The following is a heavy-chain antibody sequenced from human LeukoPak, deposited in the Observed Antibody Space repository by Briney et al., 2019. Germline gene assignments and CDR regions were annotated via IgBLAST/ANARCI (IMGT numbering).Heavy chain of an antibody. CDR1: GFTFNNYA. Sequence: GGSLRLSCAASGFTFNNYAMSWVRQAPGEGLDWVSALSANGGNTYYADSVKGRFTISRDNSENTLYPQMNSLRAEDTAVYYCAREPREYCSRIACPNWFESWGQGTLVTVSS. V-gene: IGHV3-23*01. D-gene: IGHD2-2*01. J-gene: IGHJ5*01. CDR2: LSANGGNT. CDR3: AREPREYCSRIACPNWFES.